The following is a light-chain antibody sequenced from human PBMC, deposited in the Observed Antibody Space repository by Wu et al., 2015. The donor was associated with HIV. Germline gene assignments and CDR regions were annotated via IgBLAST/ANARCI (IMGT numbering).Light chain of an antibody. V-gene: IGKV1-13*02. Sequence: AMQLTQSPSTLSASVGDSVTITCRASQGVGSDLAWYQHKPGSSPKLLIYAASELESGVPSRFSGSGSGTDFTLTISRLQPDDFATYYCQQYNSYSRTFGQGTKVGNQT. CDR2: AAS. CDR3: QQYNSYSRT. CDR1: QGVGSD. J-gene: IGKJ1*01.